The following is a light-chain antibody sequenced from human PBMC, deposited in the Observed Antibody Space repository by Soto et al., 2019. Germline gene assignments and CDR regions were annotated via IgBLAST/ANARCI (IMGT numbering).Light chain of an antibody. CDR2: AAS. J-gene: IGKJ4*02. CDR3: QQSYSAHIT. CDR1: QSISSY. V-gene: IGKV1-39*01. Sequence: DLQMTPSPSSLSASVGDRVTITFRARQSISSYLNWSQQKPGKDPQLLIYAASILQSGVPSRFSCSGSGPDFTLTVSGLQPEEFATFYCQQSYSAHITFGGGTKLEIK.